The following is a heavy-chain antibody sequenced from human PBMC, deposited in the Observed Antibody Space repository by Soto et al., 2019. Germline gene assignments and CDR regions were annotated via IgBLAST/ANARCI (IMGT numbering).Heavy chain of an antibody. CDR2: IIPIFGTA. V-gene: IGHV1-69*06. J-gene: IGHJ6*02. CDR3: ARVRYSYGPPYYYYYGMDV. Sequence: SVKVSCKASGGTFSSYAISWVRQAPGQGLEWMGGIIPIFGTANYAQKFQGRVTITADKSTSTAYMELSSLRSEDTAVYYCARVRYSYGPPYYYYYGMDVWGQGTTVIVSS. D-gene: IGHD5-18*01. CDR1: GGTFSSYA.